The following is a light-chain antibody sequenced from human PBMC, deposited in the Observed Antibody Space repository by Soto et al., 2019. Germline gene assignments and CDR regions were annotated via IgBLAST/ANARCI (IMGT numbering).Light chain of an antibody. V-gene: IGLV1-44*01. CDR1: SSNIGGNA. J-gene: IGLJ1*01. Sequence: QAVVTQSPSASGTPGQRVTISCSGSSSNIGGNAVNWYQQLPGTTPKLLIYSNNQRPSGVPDRFSGSKSGTSASLAISGLQSEDEADYYCAAWDDSLSGYVFGTGTKLTVL. CDR3: AAWDDSLSGYV. CDR2: SNN.